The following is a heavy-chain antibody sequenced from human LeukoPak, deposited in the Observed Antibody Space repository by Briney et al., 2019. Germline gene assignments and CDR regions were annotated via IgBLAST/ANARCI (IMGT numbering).Heavy chain of an antibody. V-gene: IGHV1-69*05. D-gene: IGHD3-22*01. Sequence: SVKVSCKASGGTFSSYAISWVRQAPGQGLEWMGRIIPVFGTANYAQKFQGRGTITTDESTSTVYMELSSLRSEDTAVYYCARDPDYYDSSGYYDYWGQGTLVTVSS. CDR2: IIPVFGTA. CDR1: GGTFSSYA. CDR3: ARDPDYYDSSGYYDY. J-gene: IGHJ4*02.